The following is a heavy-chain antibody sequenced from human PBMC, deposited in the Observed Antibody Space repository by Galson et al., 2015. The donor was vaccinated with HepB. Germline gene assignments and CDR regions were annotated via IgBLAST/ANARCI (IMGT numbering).Heavy chain of an antibody. Sequence: SVKVSCKASGGTFSSYAISWVRQAPGQGLEWMGGIIPIFGTANYAQKFQGRVTITADESTSTAYMELSSLRSDDTAVYYCARGVVTANNYYYGMDVWGQGTTVTVSS. V-gene: IGHV1-69*13. J-gene: IGHJ6*02. CDR3: ARGVVTANNYYYGMDV. CDR1: GGTFSSYA. D-gene: IGHD2-21*02. CDR2: IIPIFGTA.